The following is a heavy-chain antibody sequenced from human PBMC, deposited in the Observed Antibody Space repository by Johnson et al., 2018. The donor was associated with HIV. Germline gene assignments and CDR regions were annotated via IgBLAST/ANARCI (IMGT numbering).Heavy chain of an antibody. CDR2: ISYDGSNK. J-gene: IGHJ3*02. CDR3: TTDRLGANDAFDI. CDR1: EFTFNTYA. V-gene: IGHV3-30*04. D-gene: IGHD3-16*01. Sequence: QVQLVESGGGVVQPGRSLRLSCAASEFTFNTYAMHWVRQAPGKGLEWVAVISYDGSNKYYADSVKGRFTISRDDSKNTLYLQMNSLKTEDTAVYYCTTDRLGANDAFDIWGQGTMVTVSS.